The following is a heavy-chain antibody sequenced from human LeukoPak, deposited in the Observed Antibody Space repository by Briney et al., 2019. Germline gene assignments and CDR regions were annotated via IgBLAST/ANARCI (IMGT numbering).Heavy chain of an antibody. V-gene: IGHV1-24*01. J-gene: IGHJ4*02. CDR1: GYSRTELS. Sequence: AAVKVPCKFCGYSRTELSMHWVGQAPVKGLEWLGGFDPEDGETIYAQQFQGRVTMTEDTSTDTAYMELSSLRSEDTAVYYCATYLLAAAGSFDYWGQGTLVTVSS. D-gene: IGHD6-13*01. CDR2: FDPEDGET. CDR3: ATYLLAAAGSFDY.